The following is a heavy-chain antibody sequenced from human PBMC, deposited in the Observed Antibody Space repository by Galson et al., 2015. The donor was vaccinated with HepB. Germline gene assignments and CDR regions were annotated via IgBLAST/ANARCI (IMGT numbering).Heavy chain of an antibody. CDR3: AKDLVRFLAWSHLSYYFEY. CDR2: IGGHGNST. Sequence: SLRLSYASSGLTFSTYAKSWVRPAPGKGLEWVSGIGGHGNSTYYADSVKGRFTISRDHSKNTLYLQMNSLRAEDTAVYYCAKDLVRFLAWSHLSYYFEYWGQGTLVTVSS. CDR1: GLTFSTYA. V-gene: IGHV3-23*01. D-gene: IGHD3-3*01. J-gene: IGHJ4*02.